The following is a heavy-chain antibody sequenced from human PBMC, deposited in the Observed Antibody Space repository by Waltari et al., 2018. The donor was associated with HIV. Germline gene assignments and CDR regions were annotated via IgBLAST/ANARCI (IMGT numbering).Heavy chain of an antibody. V-gene: IGHV3-74*01. CDR2: INSDGGST. J-gene: IGHJ4*02. CDR3: ASLYNYVWGSPPPFDY. Sequence: EVQLVESGGGLVQPGGSLRLSCPAPGFTFSSSVIHWVRQAPGKGLCCVSRINSDGGSTNYADSVKGRFTISRDNAKNTVYLQMNSLRAEDTALYYCASLYNYVWGSPPPFDYWGQGTLVTVSS. D-gene: IGHD3-16*01. CDR1: GFTFSSSV.